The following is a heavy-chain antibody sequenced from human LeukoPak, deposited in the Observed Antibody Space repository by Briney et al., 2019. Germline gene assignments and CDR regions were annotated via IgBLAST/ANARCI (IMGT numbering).Heavy chain of an antibody. CDR1: GFTFSSYW. CDR2: IKQDGNEK. CDR3: TRVGYIDEGIDY. Sequence: GGSLRLSCTASGFTFSSYWMSWVRHTPGKGLEWVANIKQDGNEKYYMASVRGRFTISRDNAKNSLYLQMNSLRAEDTAIYYCTRVGYIDEGIDYWGQGTLVTVSS. J-gene: IGHJ4*02. V-gene: IGHV3-7*04. D-gene: IGHD5-24*01.